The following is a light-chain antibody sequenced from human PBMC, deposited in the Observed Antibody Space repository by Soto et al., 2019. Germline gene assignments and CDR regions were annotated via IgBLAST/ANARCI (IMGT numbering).Light chain of an antibody. CDR2: GAS. V-gene: IGKV3-20*01. Sequence: EIVLTQSPCTLSLSPGERATLSCRASQSVSSTYLAWYQQKPGQAPRLLIYGASSRATGIPDRFSGSGSGTDFTLTVSRLESEDSAVYYCQQYGSSPLTFGGGTKVEIK. CDR1: QSVSSTY. CDR3: QQYGSSPLT. J-gene: IGKJ4*01.